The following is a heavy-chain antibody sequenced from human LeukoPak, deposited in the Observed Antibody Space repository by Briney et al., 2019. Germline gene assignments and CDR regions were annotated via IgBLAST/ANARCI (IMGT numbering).Heavy chain of an antibody. CDR3: ARGRRYCSSTSCYHPYYYLDV. D-gene: IGHD2-2*01. V-gene: IGHV4-34*01. Sequence: SETLSLTCAVYGGSFSGYYWSWIRQPPGKGLEWIGEINHSGSTNYNPSLKSRVTISVDTSKNQFSLKPSSVTAADTAVYYCARGRRYCSSTSCYHPYYYLDVWGKGTTVTVSS. CDR2: INHSGST. CDR1: GGSFSGYY. J-gene: IGHJ6*03.